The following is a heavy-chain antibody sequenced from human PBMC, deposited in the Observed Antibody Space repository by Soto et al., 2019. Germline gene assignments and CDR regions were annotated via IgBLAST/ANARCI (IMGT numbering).Heavy chain of an antibody. Sequence: SETLSLTCTVSGGSISSYYWSWIRQPPGKGLEWIGYIYYSGSTNYNPSLKSRVTISVDTSKNQFSLKLSSVTAADTAVYYCARDRQWYSSSWYSGYYGMDVWGQGTTVTVSS. CDR3: ARDRQWYSSSWYSGYYGMDV. D-gene: IGHD6-13*01. CDR1: GGSISSYY. V-gene: IGHV4-59*01. J-gene: IGHJ6*02. CDR2: IYYSGST.